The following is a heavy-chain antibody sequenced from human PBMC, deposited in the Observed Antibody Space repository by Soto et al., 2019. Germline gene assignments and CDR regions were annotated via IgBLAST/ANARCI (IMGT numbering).Heavy chain of an antibody. V-gene: IGHV4-59*08. D-gene: IGHD2-15*01. Sequence: LSLTCTVSGGSISSYYWSWIRQPPGKGLEWIGYIYYSGSTNYNPSLKSRVTISVDTSKNQFSLKLSSVTAADTAVYYCARHCQGRAADAFDIWGQGTMVTVSS. CDR1: GGSISSYY. J-gene: IGHJ3*02. CDR2: IYYSGST. CDR3: ARHCQGRAADAFDI.